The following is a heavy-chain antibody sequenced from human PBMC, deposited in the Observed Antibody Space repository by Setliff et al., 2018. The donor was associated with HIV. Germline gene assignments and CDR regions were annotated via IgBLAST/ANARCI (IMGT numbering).Heavy chain of an antibody. J-gene: IGHJ6*03. D-gene: IGHD6-13*01. CDR1: EFTFSRYS. Sequence: GGSLRLSCAASEFTFSRYSMNWVRQAPGKGLEWVSSISSTSRYIYYADSVKGRFTISRDNAKNSLYLQMNSLSAEDTAVYYCARGMGIAYYYYMDDWGKGTTVTVSS. V-gene: IGHV3-21*01. CDR3: ARGMGIAYYYYMDD. CDR2: ISSTSRYI.